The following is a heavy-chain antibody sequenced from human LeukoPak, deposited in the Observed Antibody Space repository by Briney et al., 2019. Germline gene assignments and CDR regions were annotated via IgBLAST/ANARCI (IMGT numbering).Heavy chain of an antibody. CDR1: EFTVSSNY. CDR3: ARDRWFDP. CDR2: IDSGGST. J-gene: IGHJ5*02. V-gene: IGHV3-66*02. Sequence: TGGSLRLSCAASEFTVSSNYMSWVRQAPGKGLEWVSVIDSGGSTYYADSVKGRFTISRDNSKNTLYLQMNSLRAEDTAVYCCARDRWFDPWGQGTLVTVSS.